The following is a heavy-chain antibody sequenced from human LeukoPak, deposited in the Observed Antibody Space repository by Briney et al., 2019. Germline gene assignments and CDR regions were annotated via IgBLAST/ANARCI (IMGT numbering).Heavy chain of an antibody. CDR3: AKDVMVRGLDY. Sequence: GGSLRLSCAASGFTFSSYGMHWVRQAPGKGLEWVAVISYDGSNKYYADSVKGRFTISRDNSKNTLYLQMNSLRAEDTAVYYCAKDVMVRGLDYWGQGTLVTVSS. V-gene: IGHV3-30*18. CDR2: ISYDGSNK. J-gene: IGHJ4*02. D-gene: IGHD3-10*01. CDR1: GFTFSSYG.